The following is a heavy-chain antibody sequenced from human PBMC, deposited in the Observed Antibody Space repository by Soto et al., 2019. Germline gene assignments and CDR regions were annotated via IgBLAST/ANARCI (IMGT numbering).Heavy chain of an antibody. CDR3: ARRRYCGYDCYHKHYYGMDV. V-gene: IGHV1-69*08. J-gene: IGHJ6*02. CDR1: GDTFSSYI. CDR2: VIPVLTTT. Sequence: QVQLVQSGAEVKKPGSSVRVSCRSSGDTFSSYIVNWLRLAPGRGPEWMGRVIPVLTTTDYAQNFRGRVTISEDRSTNTVYLDLSSLRSDDTAVYYCARRRYCGYDCYHKHYYGMDVWGQGSLVTVAS. D-gene: IGHD2-21*02.